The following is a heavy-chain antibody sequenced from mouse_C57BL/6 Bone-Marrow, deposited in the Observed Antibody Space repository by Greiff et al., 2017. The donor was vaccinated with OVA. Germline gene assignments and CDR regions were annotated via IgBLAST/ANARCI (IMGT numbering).Heavy chain of an antibody. V-gene: IGHV1-82*01. CDR3: ARDNDGYYNYAMDY. CDR2: IYPGDGDT. J-gene: IGHJ4*01. CDR1: GYAFSSSW. Sequence: QVQLKQSGPELVKPGASVKISCKASGYAFSSSWMNWVKQRPGKGLEWIGRIYPGDGDTNYNGKFKGKATLTADKSSSTAYMQLSSLTSEDSAVYFCARDNDGYYNYAMDYWGQGTSVTVSS. D-gene: IGHD2-3*01.